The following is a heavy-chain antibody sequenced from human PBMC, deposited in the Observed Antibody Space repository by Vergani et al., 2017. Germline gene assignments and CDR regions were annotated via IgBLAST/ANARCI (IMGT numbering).Heavy chain of an antibody. J-gene: IGHJ3*01. CDR3: ARDTAVADDVFDL. CDR2: IYTSGST. CDR1: GTSVSSGTHY. Sequence: QVQLQESGPGLVRPSETLSLTCSVSGTSVSSGTHYWNWIRQPADKTLEWIGRIYTSGSTDYNPTRRSRITLSLVRSTNQLSLKVSSVTAADTAVYFCARDTAVADDVFDLWGQGTLVSVSA. D-gene: IGHD6-19*01. V-gene: IGHV4-61*02.